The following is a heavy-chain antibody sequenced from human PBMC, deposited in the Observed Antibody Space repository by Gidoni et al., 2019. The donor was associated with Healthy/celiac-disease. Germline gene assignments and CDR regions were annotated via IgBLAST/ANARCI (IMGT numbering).Heavy chain of an antibody. CDR3: AKSVVSGWQIDY. Sequence: EVQLLESGGGLVQPGGSLRLSCAASGFTFSSYAMGWVRQAPGKGLEWVSAISGSGGSTYYADSVKGRFTISRDNSKNTLYLQMNSLRAEDTAVYYCAKSVVSGWQIDYWGQGTLVTVSS. J-gene: IGHJ4*02. V-gene: IGHV3-23*01. CDR2: ISGSGGST. CDR1: GFTFSSYA. D-gene: IGHD6-19*01.